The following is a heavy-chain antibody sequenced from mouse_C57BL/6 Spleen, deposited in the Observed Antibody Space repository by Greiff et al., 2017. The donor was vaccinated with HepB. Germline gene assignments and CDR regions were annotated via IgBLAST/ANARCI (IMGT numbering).Heavy chain of an antibody. Sequence: GMLVESGGGLVQPGGSLKLSCAASGFTFSDYGMAWVRQAPRKGPEWVAFISNLAYSIYYADTVTGRFTISRENAKNTLYLEMSSLRSEDTAMYYCARREDGYYAMDYWGQGTSVTVSS. CDR3: ARREDGYYAMDY. V-gene: IGHV5-15*04. D-gene: IGHD2-3*01. J-gene: IGHJ4*01. CDR1: GFTFSDYG. CDR2: ISNLAYSI.